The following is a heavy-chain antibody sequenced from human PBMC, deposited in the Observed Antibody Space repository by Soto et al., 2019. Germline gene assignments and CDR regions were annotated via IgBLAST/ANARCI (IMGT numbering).Heavy chain of an antibody. D-gene: IGHD3-10*01. V-gene: IGHV4-59*01. CDR3: ARVYYYGSGSYYPT. CDR1: GGSISSYY. J-gene: IGHJ5*02. CDR2: IYYSGST. Sequence: QVQLQESGPGLVKPSETLSLTCTVSGGSISSYYWSWIRQPPGKGLEWIGYIYYSGSTNYNPSLKSRVTISVDTSKNQFSLKLSSVTAADTAVYYCARVYYYGSGSYYPTWGQGTLVTVSS.